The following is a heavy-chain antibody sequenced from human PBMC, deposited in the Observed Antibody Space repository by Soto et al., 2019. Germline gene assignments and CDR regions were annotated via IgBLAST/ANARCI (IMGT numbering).Heavy chain of an antibody. V-gene: IGHV3-23*01. CDR3: AKDEWAAAGTGDAFDI. D-gene: IGHD6-13*01. CDR2: ISGSGGST. Sequence: GGALRLSCAASGFTFSSYAMSWVRQAPGKGLEWVSAISGSGGSTYYADSVKGRFTISRDNSKNTLYLQMNSLRAEDTAVYYCAKDEWAAAGTGDAFDIWGQGKMVTVSS. CDR1: GFTFSSYA. J-gene: IGHJ3*02.